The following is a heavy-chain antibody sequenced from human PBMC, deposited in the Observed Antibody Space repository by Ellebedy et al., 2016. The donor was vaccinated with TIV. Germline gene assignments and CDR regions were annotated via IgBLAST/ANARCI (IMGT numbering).Heavy chain of an antibody. Sequence: PGGSLRLSCRTSGFIFTSHYMNWVRQAPGKGPVWVSRIARDGRTTDYADSVKGRFTISRDDAENTVYLHMSSLRDEDTAVYFCVREASIGGTVFFEYWGQGALDTVSS. D-gene: IGHD1-7*01. V-gene: IGHV3-74*01. CDR2: IARDGRTT. CDR3: VREASIGGTVFFEY. J-gene: IGHJ4*02. CDR1: GFIFTSHY.